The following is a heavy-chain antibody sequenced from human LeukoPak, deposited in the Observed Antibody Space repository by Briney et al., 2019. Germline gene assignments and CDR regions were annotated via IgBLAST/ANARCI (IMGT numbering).Heavy chain of an antibody. CDR3: AKFGGSYHDAFDI. V-gene: IGHV3-23*01. CDR1: GFTFSSYA. Sequence: GGSLRLSCAASGFTFSSYAMSWVRQAPGKGLEWVSAISGSGGSTYYADSVKGRFTISRDNSKNPLYLQMNSLRAEDTAVYYCAKFGGSYHDAFDIWGQGTMVTVSS. J-gene: IGHJ3*02. D-gene: IGHD1-26*01. CDR2: ISGSGGST.